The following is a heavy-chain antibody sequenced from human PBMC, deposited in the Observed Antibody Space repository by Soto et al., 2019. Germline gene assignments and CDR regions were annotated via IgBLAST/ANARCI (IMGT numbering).Heavy chain of an antibody. V-gene: IGHV1-18*01. CDR2: ISAYNGNT. J-gene: IGHJ4*02. CDR3: ARGTTVETGSY. CDR1: GYTFTSYG. D-gene: IGHD4-17*01. Sequence: QVQLVQSGAEVKKPGASVKVSCKASGYTFTSYGINWVRQAPGQGLEWMGWISAYNGNTNYAQKSHDRVTMTTHTLTSAAYRELRRLRSDRTAVYYCARGTTVETGSYWGQGTLVTVSS.